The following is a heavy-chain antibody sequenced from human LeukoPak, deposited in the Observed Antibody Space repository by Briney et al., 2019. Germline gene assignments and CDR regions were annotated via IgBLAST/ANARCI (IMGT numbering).Heavy chain of an antibody. D-gene: IGHD2-2*01. CDR2: IYYSGST. V-gene: IGHV4-39*01. CDR3: ARPLGYCSSTSCLYGMDV. J-gene: IGHJ6*02. Sequence: SETLSLTCTVSGGSISSGDYYWSWIRQPPGKGLEWIGSIYYSGSTYYNPSLKSRVTISVDTSKNQFSLKLSSVTAADTAVYYCARPLGYCSSTSCLYGMDVWGQGTTVTVSS. CDR1: GGSISSGDYY.